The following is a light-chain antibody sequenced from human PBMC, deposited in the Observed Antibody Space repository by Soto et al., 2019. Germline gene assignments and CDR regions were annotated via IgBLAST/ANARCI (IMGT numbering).Light chain of an antibody. CDR2: EVN. CDR3: NSYGGSNNLV. CDR1: SRDVGGYDF. J-gene: IGLJ1*01. V-gene: IGLV2-8*03. Sequence: TSRDVGGYDFVSWYQQHPGKAPKLMIYEVNKRPSGVPDRFFGSKSGNTAFLTVSGLQAEDEADYYCNSYGGSNNLVFGTGTKVTVL.